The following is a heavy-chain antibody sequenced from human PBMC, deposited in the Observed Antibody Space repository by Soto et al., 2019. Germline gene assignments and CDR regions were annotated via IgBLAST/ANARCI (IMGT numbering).Heavy chain of an antibody. D-gene: IGHD6-6*01. J-gene: IGHJ6*02. CDR3: ARDTYSSSSHYYYCMGV. V-gene: IGHV1-2*02. CDR2: INPNSGGT. CDR1: GYTFTGYY. Sequence: ASVKVSCKASGYTFTGYYMHWVRQAPGQGLEWMGWINPNSGGTNYAQKFQGRVTMTRDTSISTAYMELSRLRSDDTAVYYCARDTYSSSSHYYYCMGVWGQVTTFTVSS.